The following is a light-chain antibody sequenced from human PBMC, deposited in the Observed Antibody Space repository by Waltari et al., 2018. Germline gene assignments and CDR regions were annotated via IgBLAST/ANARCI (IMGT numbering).Light chain of an antibody. Sequence: QAVLPQPSSLSASPGASASLTCTFRSGINVGIYWISWYQQKPGSPPQYLLRYNSDSDNQQGSGVPSRFSGSKDASANAGILLISGLQSEDEADYYCMIWHSSAWVFGGGTKLTVL. CDR2: YNSDSDN. CDR3: MIWHSSAWV. J-gene: IGLJ3*02. V-gene: IGLV5-45*02. CDR1: SGINVGIYW.